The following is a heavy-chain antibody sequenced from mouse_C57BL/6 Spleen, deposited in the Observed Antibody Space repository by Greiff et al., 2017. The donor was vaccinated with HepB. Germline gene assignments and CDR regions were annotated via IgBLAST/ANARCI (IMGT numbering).Heavy chain of an antibody. V-gene: IGHV1-52*01. CDR1: GYTFTSYW. J-gene: IGHJ4*01. CDR2: IDPSDSET. Sequence: QVQLQQPGAELVRPGSSVKLSCKASGYTFTSYWLHWVKQRPIQGLEWIGNIDPSDSETHYNQKFKYKATLTVDKSSSTAYMQLSSLTSEDSAVYYCARDYGGTGTRAMDYWGQGTSVTVSS. CDR3: ARDYGGTGTRAMDY. D-gene: IGHD1-1*01.